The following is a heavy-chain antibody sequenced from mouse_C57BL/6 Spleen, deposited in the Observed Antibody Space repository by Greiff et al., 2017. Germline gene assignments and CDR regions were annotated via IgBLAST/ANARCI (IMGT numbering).Heavy chain of an antibody. J-gene: IGHJ4*01. CDR1: GFSLTSYG. Sequence: QVQLQQSGPGLVQPSQSLSITCTVSGFSLTSYGVHWVRQSPGKGLEWLGVIWSGGSTDYNAALISKLSLSKDNSKSQVFFQMNSLQADDTAIYYCANNYDGFMDYWGQGTSVTVSS. D-gene: IGHD1-1*01. CDR3: ANNYDGFMDY. V-gene: IGHV2-2*01. CDR2: IWSGGST.